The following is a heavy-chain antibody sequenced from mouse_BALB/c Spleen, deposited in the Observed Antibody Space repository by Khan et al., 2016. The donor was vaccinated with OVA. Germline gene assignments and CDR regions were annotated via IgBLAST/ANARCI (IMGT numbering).Heavy chain of an antibody. V-gene: IGHV1-26*01. J-gene: IGHJ3*01. D-gene: IGHD2-3*01. Sequence: VQLKESGPDLVKPGASVKISCKASGYSFTGYYMHWVKQSHGKSLEWIGRINPNNGGTSYNQKFKGKAILTVDKSSSTAYMELSRLTSEDSAVYYCAFDGYFSAWFAYWGQGTLVTVSA. CDR3: AFDGYFSAWFAY. CDR2: INPNNGGT. CDR1: GYSFTGYY.